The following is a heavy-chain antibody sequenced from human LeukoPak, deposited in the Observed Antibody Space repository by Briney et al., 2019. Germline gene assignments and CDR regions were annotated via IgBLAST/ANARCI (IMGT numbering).Heavy chain of an antibody. J-gene: IGHJ4*02. Sequence: GGSLRLSCAASGFTFSSYAMHWVRQAPGKGLEWVAVISYDGSNKYYADSVKGRFTISRDNSKNTLYVQVNSLGTGDTAAYYCAKGSYYDSSGSFYFDYWGQGTLVTVSS. CDR1: GFTFSSYA. CDR2: ISYDGSNK. CDR3: AKGSYYDSSGSFYFDY. V-gene: IGHV3-30-3*01. D-gene: IGHD3-22*01.